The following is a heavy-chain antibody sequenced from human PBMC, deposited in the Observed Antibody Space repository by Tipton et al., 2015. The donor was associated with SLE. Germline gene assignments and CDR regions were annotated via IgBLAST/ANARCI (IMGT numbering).Heavy chain of an antibody. Sequence: SLRLSCTASGFTFGDYAMSWFRQAPGKGLEWVGFIRSKAYGGTTEYAASVKGRLTISRDDSKSIAYLQMNSLKTEDTAVYYCTRPVGITMVRGVSIWGQGTMVTVSS. CDR3: TRPVGITMVRGVSI. CDR1: GFTFGDYA. J-gene: IGHJ3*02. CDR2: IRSKAYGGTT. D-gene: IGHD3-10*01. V-gene: IGHV3-49*03.